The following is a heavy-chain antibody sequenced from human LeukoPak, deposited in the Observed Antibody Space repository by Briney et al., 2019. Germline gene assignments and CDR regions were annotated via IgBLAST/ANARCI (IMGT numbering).Heavy chain of an antibody. D-gene: IGHD2-15*01. CDR3: ARGGYCSGGSCRNFYY. V-gene: IGHV4-34*01. CDR1: GGSFSGYY. CDR2: SNHSGST. Sequence: SGTLSLTCAVYGGSFSGYYWSWIRQPPGKGLEWIGESNHSGSTNYNPSLKSRVTISVDTSKNQFSLKLSSVTAADTAVYYCARGGYCSGGSCRNFYYWGQGTLVTVSS. J-gene: IGHJ4*02.